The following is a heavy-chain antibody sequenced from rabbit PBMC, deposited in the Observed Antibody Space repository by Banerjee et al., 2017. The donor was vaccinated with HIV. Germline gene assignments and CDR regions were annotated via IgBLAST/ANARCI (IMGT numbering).Heavy chain of an antibody. J-gene: IGHJ4*01. V-gene: IGHV1S43*01. Sequence: QQQLEESGGGLVKPGGTLTLTCKASGFTLSSYWMCWVRQAPGKGLELIGCINTGSGSTWYASWVIGRFTISRSTSLNTVDLKMTSLTAADTATYFCARDDATYEGHYYNLWGPGTLVT. CDR1: GFTLSSYW. CDR3: ARDDATYEGHYYNL. D-gene: IGHD6-1*01. CDR2: INTGSGST.